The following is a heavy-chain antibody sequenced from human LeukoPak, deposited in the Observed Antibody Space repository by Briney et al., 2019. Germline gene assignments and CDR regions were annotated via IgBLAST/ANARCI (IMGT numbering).Heavy chain of an antibody. CDR3: ARELGIELLWFGESPPYGMDV. D-gene: IGHD3-10*01. CDR1: GFTVSSNY. Sequence: GGSLRLSCAASGFTVSSNYMSWVRQAPGKGLEWVSVIYSGGSTYYADSVKGRFTISRDNSKNTLYLQMNSLRAEDTAVYYCARELGIELLWFGESPPYGMDVWGQGTTVTVSS. J-gene: IGHJ6*02. CDR2: IYSGGST. V-gene: IGHV3-53*01.